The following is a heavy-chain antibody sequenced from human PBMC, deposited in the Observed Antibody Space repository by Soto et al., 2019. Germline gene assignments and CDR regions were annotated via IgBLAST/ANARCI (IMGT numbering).Heavy chain of an antibody. CDR1: GISVGTNY. J-gene: IGHJ4*02. CDR2: IYSDGTT. CDR3: ARGASSFDN. Sequence: GGSLRLSCAASGISVGTNYLTWVRQAPGKGLEWVSFIYSDGTTYYADSVKGRFTISRDTSNNTLYLQMNSLRAEDTAVYYCARGASSFDNWGQGSLVTVSS. V-gene: IGHV3-53*01.